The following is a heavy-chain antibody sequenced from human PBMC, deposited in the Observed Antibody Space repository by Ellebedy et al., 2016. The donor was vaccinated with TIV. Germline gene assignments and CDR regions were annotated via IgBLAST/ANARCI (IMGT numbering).Heavy chain of an antibody. CDR2: IYSGGST. V-gene: IGHV3-66*01. J-gene: IGHJ4*02. CDR3: ARARIAPRHTYFDC. D-gene: IGHD6-6*01. Sequence: GESLKISCAASGFTVSSSYMSWVRQAPGKGLEWVSVIYSGGSTYYAASVKGRFTISRDNSKNTLYLQMNSLRAEDTAVYYCARARIAPRHTYFDCWGQGTLVTVSS. CDR1: GFTVSSSY.